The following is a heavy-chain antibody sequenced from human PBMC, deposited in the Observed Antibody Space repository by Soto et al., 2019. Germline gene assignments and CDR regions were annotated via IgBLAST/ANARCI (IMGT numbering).Heavy chain of an antibody. CDR2: FDPDEAAT. Sequence: QVPLVQSGAEVKKPGASVKVSCKVSGYTLNEVAMHWVRQAPGKGLEWLGGFDPDEAATIYAQHFQGRVTMTEDTSTDTVYMELSSLRSEDTALSFCTTYHGDYNFDHWGQGTLVTVSS. CDR1: GYTLNEVA. J-gene: IGHJ5*02. CDR3: TTYHGDYNFDH. D-gene: IGHD4-17*01. V-gene: IGHV1-24*01.